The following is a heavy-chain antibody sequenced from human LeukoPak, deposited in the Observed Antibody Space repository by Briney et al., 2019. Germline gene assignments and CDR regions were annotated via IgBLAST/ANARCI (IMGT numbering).Heavy chain of an antibody. D-gene: IGHD2-21*02. CDR1: LFTFSNND. V-gene: IGHV3-30*02. CDR3: AKELRVVTAILYFDH. CDR2: IRYDGSHE. Sequence: QTGGSLRLSCAASLFTFSNNDMHWVRQAPGKGLEWVAFIRYDGSHEHYIESVKGRFTVSRDNSKNTVYLEMNSPRVDDSTVLFCAKELRVVTAILYFDHWGQGSLVTVSS. J-gene: IGHJ4*01.